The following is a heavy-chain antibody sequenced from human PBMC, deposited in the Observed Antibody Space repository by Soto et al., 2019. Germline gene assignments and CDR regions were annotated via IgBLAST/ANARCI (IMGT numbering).Heavy chain of an antibody. CDR1: GGTFSSYA. D-gene: IGHD3-3*01. J-gene: IGHJ3*02. CDR2: IIPIFGTA. CDR3: AREYYDFWSGYYPDAFDI. Sequence: ASVKVSCKASGGTFSSYAISWVRQAPGQGLEWMGWIIPIFGTANYAQKFQGRVTITADKSTSTAYMELSSLRSEDTAVYYCAREYYDFWSGYYPDAFDIWGQGTMVTVSS. V-gene: IGHV1-69*06.